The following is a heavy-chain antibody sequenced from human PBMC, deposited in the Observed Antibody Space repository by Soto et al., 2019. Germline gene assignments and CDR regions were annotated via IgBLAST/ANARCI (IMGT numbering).Heavy chain of an antibody. J-gene: IGHJ6*03. CDR1: GYTFTSYD. Sequence: ASVKVSCKASGYTFTSYDINWVRQATGQGLEWMGWMNPNSGNTGYAQKFQGRVTMTRNTSVSTAYMELSSLRSEDTAVYYCARAYGIVVVPAATSYYMDVWGKGTTVTVSS. V-gene: IGHV1-8*01. CDR3: ARAYGIVVVPAATSYYMDV. CDR2: MNPNSGNT. D-gene: IGHD2-2*01.